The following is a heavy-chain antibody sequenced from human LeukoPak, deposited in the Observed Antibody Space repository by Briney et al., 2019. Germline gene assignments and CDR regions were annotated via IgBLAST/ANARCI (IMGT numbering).Heavy chain of an antibody. CDR3: AKDNLGFPLGAFDI. Sequence: PGRSLRLSCAASGFTFDDYAMHWVRQAPGKGLEWVSGISWNSGSIGYADSVKGRFTISRDNAKNSLYLQMNSLRAEDTALYYCAKDNLGFPLGAFDIRGQGTMVTVSS. D-gene: IGHD3-10*01. V-gene: IGHV3-9*01. CDR1: GFTFDDYA. J-gene: IGHJ3*02. CDR2: ISWNSGSI.